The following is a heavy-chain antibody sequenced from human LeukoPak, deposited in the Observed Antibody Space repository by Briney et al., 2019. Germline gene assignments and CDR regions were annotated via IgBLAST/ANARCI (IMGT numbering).Heavy chain of an antibody. CDR1: GYTFTNYY. CDR3: ARDGAAVVVLAISAFDV. CDR2: INPSAGST. D-gene: IGHD2-21*01. J-gene: IGHJ3*01. V-gene: IGHV1-46*01. Sequence: ASVKVSCKASGYTFTNYYLHWVRQVPGQGLEWMGIINPSAGSTTHAQKFQGRVTMTRDTSASTVYMQLSSLRSEDTAVYYCARDGAAVVVLAISAFDVWGQGTMVTVSS.